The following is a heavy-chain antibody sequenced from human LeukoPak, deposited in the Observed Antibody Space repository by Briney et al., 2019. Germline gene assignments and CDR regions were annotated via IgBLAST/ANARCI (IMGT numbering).Heavy chain of an antibody. Sequence: PGGSLRLSCAASGFTFSSYGMHWVRQAPGKELEWVAVIWYDGSNKYYADSVKGRFTISRDNSKNTLYLQMNSLRAEDTAVYYCARGRTVTWIQLWYPLDYWGQGTLVTVSS. CDR3: ARGRTVTWIQLWYPLDY. CDR2: IWYDGSNK. CDR1: GFTFSSYG. V-gene: IGHV3-33*01. J-gene: IGHJ4*02. D-gene: IGHD5-18*01.